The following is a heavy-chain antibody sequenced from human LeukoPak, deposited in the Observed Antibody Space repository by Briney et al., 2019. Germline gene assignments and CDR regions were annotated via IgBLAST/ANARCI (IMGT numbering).Heavy chain of an antibody. D-gene: IGHD6-13*01. CDR2: ISGSGGST. CDR3: VKDMKIKAAGYYFDY. Sequence: GGSLRLSCAASGFTFSSYAMSWVRQAPGKGLEWVSAISGSGGSTYYADSVRGRFTISRDNSKNTVYLQMNSLRAEDTAVFYCVKDMKIKAAGYYFDYWGQGTLVTVSS. V-gene: IGHV3-23*01. CDR1: GFTFSSYA. J-gene: IGHJ4*02.